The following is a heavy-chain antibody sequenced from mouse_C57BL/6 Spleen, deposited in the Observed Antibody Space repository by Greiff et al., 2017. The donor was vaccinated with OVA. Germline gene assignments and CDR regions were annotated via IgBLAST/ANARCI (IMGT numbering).Heavy chain of an antibody. CDR2: IDPETGGT. J-gene: IGHJ1*03. D-gene: IGHD1-1*01. Sequence: QVHVKQSGAELVRPGASVTLSCKASGYTFTDYEMHWVKQTPVHGLEWIGAIDPETGGTAYNQKFKGKAILTADKSSSTAYMELRSLTSEDSAVYYCTRGGSSYPYFDVWGTGTTVTVSS. CDR3: TRGGSSYPYFDV. CDR1: GYTFTDYE. V-gene: IGHV1-15*01.